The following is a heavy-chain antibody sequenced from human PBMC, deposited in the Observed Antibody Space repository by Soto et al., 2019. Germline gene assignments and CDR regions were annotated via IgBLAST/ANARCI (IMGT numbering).Heavy chain of an antibody. CDR3: AHYTTDTYFDV. V-gene: IGHV2-5*02. CDR1: GFSLYTRGVG. Sequence: QITLEESRPTLVKRTQTLTLTCSFSGFSLYTRGVGVGLVRQPPGKALEWLALLYWDDTRRYNPSLKNSLTIAKDTSENQVVLTMTNMDPVDTGTYFCAHYTTDTYFDVWGKGTTVTVSS. D-gene: IGHD1-1*01. J-gene: IGHJ6*04. CDR2: LYWDDTR.